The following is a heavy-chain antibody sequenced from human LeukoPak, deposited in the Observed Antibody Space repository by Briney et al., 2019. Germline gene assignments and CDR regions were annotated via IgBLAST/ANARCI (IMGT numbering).Heavy chain of an antibody. Sequence: GGSLRLSCAASGFTFSSYGMNWVRQAPGKGLEWVSSISSSSSYIYYADSVKGRFTISRDNAKNSLYLQMNSLGAEDTAVYYCAAIAVAVDWFDYWGQGTLVTVSS. CDR2: ISSSSSYI. J-gene: IGHJ4*02. D-gene: IGHD6-19*01. CDR1: GFTFSSYG. V-gene: IGHV3-21*01. CDR3: AAIAVAVDWFDY.